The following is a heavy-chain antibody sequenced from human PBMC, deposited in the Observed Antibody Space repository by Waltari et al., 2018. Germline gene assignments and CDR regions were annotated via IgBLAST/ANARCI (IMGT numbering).Heavy chain of an antibody. V-gene: IGHV1-2*02. J-gene: IGHJ6*02. D-gene: IGHD2-15*01. CDR3: ARELLVVTSPYYGLDV. Sequence: QVHLMQSGAEVKKPGASVKVSCKTSGYTFTGYYMHWVRQAPGQGLEGMGWVNPNSGDTNYAQKFQGRVTMTRDTSISTAYMELSRLRSDDAAVYFCARELLVVTSPYYGLDVWGQGTTVTVSS. CDR1: GYTFTGYY. CDR2: VNPNSGDT.